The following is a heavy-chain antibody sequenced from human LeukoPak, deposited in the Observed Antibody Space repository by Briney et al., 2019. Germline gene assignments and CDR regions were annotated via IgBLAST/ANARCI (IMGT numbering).Heavy chain of an antibody. CDR3: ATDSGHSFSF. Sequence: GGSLRLSCAASGFTFSSYWMHWVRQAPGEGLVWVSRIYSDGSDTTYADSVKGRFIISRDNARNMLYLQMNSLRGDDTAVYYCATDSGHSFSFWGQGTMVTVSS. V-gene: IGHV3-74*03. D-gene: IGHD3-10*01. J-gene: IGHJ3*01. CDR1: GFTFSSYW. CDR2: IYSDGSDT.